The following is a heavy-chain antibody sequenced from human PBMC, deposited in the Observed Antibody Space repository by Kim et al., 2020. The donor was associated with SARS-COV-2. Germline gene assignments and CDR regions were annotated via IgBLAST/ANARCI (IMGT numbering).Heavy chain of an antibody. V-gene: IGHV3-23*01. D-gene: IGHD6-19*01. J-gene: IGHJ6*02. Sequence: DSVKGLFTISRNNSNNTLYLQMNSLRAEDTAVYYCAKGIAVAGTFGMDVWGQGTTVTVSS. CDR3: AKGIAVAGTFGMDV.